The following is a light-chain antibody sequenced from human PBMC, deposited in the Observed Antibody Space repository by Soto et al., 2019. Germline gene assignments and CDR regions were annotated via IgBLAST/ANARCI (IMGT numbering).Light chain of an antibody. V-gene: IGKV4-1*01. CDR2: WAS. CDR3: QQYESTPPT. J-gene: IGKJ2*01. Sequence: DVVMTQSPDSMAVSLGERATINCKYSQSVLYSSNNKNYLAWYQQRPGQPPKLLIYWASTRESGVPDRFSGSGSGTDFTLTITSLQAEDVAFDYCQQYESTPPTFGQGTKLEIK. CDR1: QSVLYSSNNKNY.